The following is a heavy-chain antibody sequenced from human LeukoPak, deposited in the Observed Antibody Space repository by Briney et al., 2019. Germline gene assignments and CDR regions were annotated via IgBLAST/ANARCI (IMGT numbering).Heavy chain of an antibody. CDR3: ARADRYSSGWPFDY. J-gene: IGHJ4*02. CDR2: IYYSGST. CDR1: GGSISSYY. Sequence: PSETLSLTCTVSGGSISSYYWSWIRQPPGKGLEWIGYIYYSGSTNYNPSLKSRVTISVDTSKNQFSLKLSSVTAADTAVYYCARADRYSSGWPFDYWGQGTLVTVSS. V-gene: IGHV4-59*01. D-gene: IGHD6-19*01.